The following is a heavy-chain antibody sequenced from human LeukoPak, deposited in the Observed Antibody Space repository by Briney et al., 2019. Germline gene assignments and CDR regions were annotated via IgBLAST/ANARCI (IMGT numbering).Heavy chain of an antibody. CDR2: ISYDGSNK. V-gene: IGHV3-30*18. CDR1: GFTFSSYA. J-gene: IGHJ4*02. CDR3: AKDFATYTYGQYYFDY. D-gene: IGHD5-18*01. Sequence: GGSLRLSCAASGFTFSSYAMSWVRQAPGKGLEWVAVISYDGSNKYYADSVKGRFTISRDDSKNTLYLQMNSLRAEDTAVYYCAKDFATYTYGQYYFDYWGQGTLVTVSS.